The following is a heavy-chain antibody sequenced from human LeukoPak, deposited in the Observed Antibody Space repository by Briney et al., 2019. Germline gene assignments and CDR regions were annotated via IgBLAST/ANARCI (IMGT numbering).Heavy chain of an antibody. V-gene: IGHV3-23*01. J-gene: IGHJ4*02. D-gene: IGHD5-18*01. CDR3: AGTGYSYAYGDY. CDR2: ISGSGGST. Sequence: GGSLRLSCAASGFTFSSYAMSWVRQAPGKGLEWVSAISGSGGSTYYADSVKGRFTISRDNAKNSLYLQMNSLRAEDTAVYYCAGTGYSYAYGDYWGQGTLVTVSS. CDR1: GFTFSSYA.